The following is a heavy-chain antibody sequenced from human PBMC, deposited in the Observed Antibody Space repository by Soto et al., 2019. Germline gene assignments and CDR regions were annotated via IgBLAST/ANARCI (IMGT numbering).Heavy chain of an antibody. CDR2: MSGDGKTI. D-gene: IGHD1-1*01. J-gene: IGHJ5*02. CDR3: ARTYVPGIAGFDP. CDR1: GFTFSNYF. V-gene: IGHV3-74*01. Sequence: GGCLRLSCAASGFTFSNYFMHWVRQVPGEGLVWVSRMSGDGKTISYADSVKGRFTISRDNAKNTLYLQMNSLRVEDTAVYYCARTYVPGIAGFDPWGQGTLVTVSS.